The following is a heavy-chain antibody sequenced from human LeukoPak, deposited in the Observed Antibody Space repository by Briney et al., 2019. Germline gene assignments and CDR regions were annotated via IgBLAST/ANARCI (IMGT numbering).Heavy chain of an antibody. V-gene: IGHV3-30-3*01. J-gene: IGHJ4*02. D-gene: IGHD3-22*01. CDR2: ISYDGSNK. CDR3: ARDWGHYYDSSGYFHKPDY. Sequence: GGSLRLSCAASGFTFSSYAMHWVRQAPGKGLEWVAVISYDGSNKYYADSVKGRFTISRDNSKNTLYLQMNSLRAEDTAVYYCARDWGHYYDSSGYFHKPDYWGQGTLVTVSS. CDR1: GFTFSSYA.